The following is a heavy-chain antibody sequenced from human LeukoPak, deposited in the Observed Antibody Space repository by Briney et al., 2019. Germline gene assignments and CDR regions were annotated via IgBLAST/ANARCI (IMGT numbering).Heavy chain of an antibody. CDR2: ISSSGSTI. J-gene: IGHJ4*02. Sequence: PGGSLRLSCAASGFTFSSYEMNWVRQAPGKGLEWVSYISSSGSTIYYADSVKGRFTISRDNSKNSLYLQMNSLRAEDTAVYYCARDRGLGTAMVIDYWGQGTLVTVSP. CDR3: ARDRGLGTAMVIDY. V-gene: IGHV3-48*03. D-gene: IGHD5-18*01. CDR1: GFTFSSYE.